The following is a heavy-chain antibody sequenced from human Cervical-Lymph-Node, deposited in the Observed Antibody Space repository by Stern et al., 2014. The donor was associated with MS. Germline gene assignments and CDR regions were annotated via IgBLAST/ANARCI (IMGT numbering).Heavy chain of an antibody. D-gene: IGHD6-13*01. CDR1: GNTFTSYY. Sequence: VQLLQSGAEVTKPGASVKISCKASGNTFTSYYMHWVRQAPGQGLEWMGIINPIGGSTHYAQKFQGRVTMTRDTSTSTVYMEVSSLRSDDAAVYYCATYSSSWYPPWCWDQGTLVTVSS. CDR2: INPIGGST. J-gene: IGHJ4*02. CDR3: ATYSSSWYPPWC. V-gene: IGHV1-46*01.